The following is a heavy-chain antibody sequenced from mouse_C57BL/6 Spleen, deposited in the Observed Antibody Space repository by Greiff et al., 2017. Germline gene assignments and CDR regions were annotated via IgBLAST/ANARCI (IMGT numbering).Heavy chain of an antibody. CDR2: IYPGSGST. D-gene: IGHD2-4*01. CDR1: GYTFTSYW. J-gene: IGHJ2*01. CDR3: EIWDYDCDRNDFDY. V-gene: IGHV1-55*01. Sequence: QVQLKQPGAELVKPGASVKMSCKASGYTFTSYWITWVKQRPGQGLEWIGDIYPGSGSTNYNEKFKSKATLTVDTSSSTAYMQLSSLTSEDSAVYDCEIWDYDCDRNDFDYWGQSTTLTVSS.